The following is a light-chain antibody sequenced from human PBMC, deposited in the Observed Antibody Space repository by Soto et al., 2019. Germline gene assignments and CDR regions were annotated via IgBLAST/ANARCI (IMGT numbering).Light chain of an antibody. Sequence: DIQMTQSPSTLSASVGDRVTITCRASQSISSWLAWYQQKPGKAPNLLIYDASNLESGVPSRFSGSGSGTEFTLTISSLQPDDFATYYCQQYNSYSWTFGQGTKVEI. CDR3: QQYNSYSWT. V-gene: IGKV1-5*01. CDR1: QSISSW. CDR2: DAS. J-gene: IGKJ1*01.